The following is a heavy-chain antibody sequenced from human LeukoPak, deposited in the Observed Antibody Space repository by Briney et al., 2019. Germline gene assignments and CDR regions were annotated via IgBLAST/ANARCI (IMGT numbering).Heavy chain of an antibody. CDR3: ARYYSSGYYFDY. Sequence: PSETLSLTCTVSGGSISSYYWSWIRQPPGKGLEWIGYIYYSGSINYNPSLKSRVTISVDTSKNQFSLKLSSVTAADTAVYYCARYYSSGYYFDYWGQGTLVTVSS. CDR2: IYYSGSI. V-gene: IGHV4-59*01. D-gene: IGHD6-19*01. J-gene: IGHJ4*02. CDR1: GGSISSYY.